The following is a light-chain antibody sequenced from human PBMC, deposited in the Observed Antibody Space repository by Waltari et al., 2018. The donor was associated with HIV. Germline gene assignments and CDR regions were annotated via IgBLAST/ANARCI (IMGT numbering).Light chain of an antibody. Sequence: QPVLTQSSSASASLGSSVKLTCTLSSGHSSYIIAWHQQQPGKAPRYLMKLDGSGSYNKGIGVPDRFSGSSFGADRYLTISNLQSEDEADYYCETWDSNTYVSGTGTKVTVL. CDR3: ETWDSNTYV. J-gene: IGLJ1*01. V-gene: IGLV4-60*03. CDR2: LDGSGSY. CDR1: SGHSSYI.